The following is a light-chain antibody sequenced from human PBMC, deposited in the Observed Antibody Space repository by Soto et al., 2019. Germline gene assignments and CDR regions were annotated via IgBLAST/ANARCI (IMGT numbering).Light chain of an antibody. J-gene: IGLJ1*01. V-gene: IGLV2-14*01. CDR3: SSQTPRSTEV. CDR1: SSNVGAYNY. Sequence: QSALTQPASVSGSPGQTITISCTGTSSNVGAYNYVPWYQQRPGKVPKLMIYDVNNRPSGVSNRFSGAKSGNTASLTIAGLQAEDEGDYYCSSQTPRSTEVFGTGTKLTVL. CDR2: DVN.